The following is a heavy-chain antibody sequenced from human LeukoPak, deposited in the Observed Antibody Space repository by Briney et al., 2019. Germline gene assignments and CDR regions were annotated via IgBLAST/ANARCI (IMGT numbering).Heavy chain of an antibody. CDR1: GFTFSSYS. V-gene: IGHV3-21*01. J-gene: IGHJ4*02. D-gene: IGHD6-19*01. CDR3: ARAEAVAGTPYFDY. Sequence: GGSLRLSCAASGFTFSSYSMNWVRQAPGKGLEGVSSISSSSSYIYYADSVKGRFTIPRDNAKNSLYLQMNSLRAEDTAVYYCARAEAVAGTPYFDYWGQGTLVTVSS. CDR2: ISSSSSYI.